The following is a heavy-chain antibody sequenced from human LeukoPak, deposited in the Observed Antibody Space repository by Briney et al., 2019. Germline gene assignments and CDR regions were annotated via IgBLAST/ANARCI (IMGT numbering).Heavy chain of an antibody. CDR1: GGSFSGYY. CDR2: INHSGST. CDR3: ASSCSGGSCSAPTRLDY. J-gene: IGHJ4*01. V-gene: IGHV4-34*01. D-gene: IGHD2-15*01. Sequence: SETLSLTCAVYGGSFSGYYWSWIRQPPGKGLEWIGEINHSGSTKYNPSLKSRVTISVDTSKNQFSLKLSSVTAADTAVYYCASSCSGGSCSAPTRLDYWGQEPWSPSPQ.